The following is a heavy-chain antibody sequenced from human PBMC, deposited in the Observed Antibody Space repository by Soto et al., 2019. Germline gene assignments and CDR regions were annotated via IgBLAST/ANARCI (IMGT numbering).Heavy chain of an antibody. CDR2: IIPIFGTA. V-gene: IGHV1-69*01. CDR3: ARNEEITQHYYYYGMDV. CDR1: GGTFSSYA. J-gene: IGHJ6*02. Sequence: QVQLVQSGAEVKKPGSSVKVSCKASGGTFSSYAISWVRQAPGQGLEWMGGIIPIFGTANYAQKFQGRVTITADESTSTAYTELSSLRSEDTAVYYCARNEEITQHYYYYGMDVWGQGTTVTVSS. D-gene: IGHD1-1*01.